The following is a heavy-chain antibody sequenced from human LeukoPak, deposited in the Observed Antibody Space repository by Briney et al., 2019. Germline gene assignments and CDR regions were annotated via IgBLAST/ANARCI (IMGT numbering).Heavy chain of an antibody. Sequence: GASVKVSCKASGYTFTTYFIHWVRQAPGHGLEWMGVINPSGGNTNYAPRFQGRVITTRDTSRTTVYMELSSLRPEDTAVYYCARSRHLSGSYDYWGQGTLVTVPS. CDR3: ARSRHLSGSYDY. CDR1: GYTFTTYF. J-gene: IGHJ4*02. V-gene: IGHV1-46*01. CDR2: INPSGGNT. D-gene: IGHD3-10*01.